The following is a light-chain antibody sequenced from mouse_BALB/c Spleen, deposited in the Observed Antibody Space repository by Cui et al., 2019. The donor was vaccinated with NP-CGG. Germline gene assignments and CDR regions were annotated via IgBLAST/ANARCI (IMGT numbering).Light chain of an antibody. CDR3: ALWYSNHWV. J-gene: IGLJ1*01. CDR1: TGAVTTSNY. Sequence: QAVVAQELAPTTSPGETVTLTCRSSTGAVTTSNYANWVQEKPDHLFTGLIGGTNNRPPGVPARFSGSLIGDKAALTITGAQTEDEAIYFCALWYSNHWVFGGGTKLTVL. V-gene: IGLV1*01. CDR2: GTN.